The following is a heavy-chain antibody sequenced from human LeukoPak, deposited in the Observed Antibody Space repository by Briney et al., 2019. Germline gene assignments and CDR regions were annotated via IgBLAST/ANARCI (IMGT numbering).Heavy chain of an antibody. V-gene: IGHV4-59*01. CDR2: IYYSGST. CDR3: AGSTWLALPRY. Sequence: PSETLSLTCTVSGGSISSYYWSWIRQPPGKGLEWIGNIYYSGSTNYNPSLKSRVTISVDTSKNQFSLKLSSVTAADTAVYYCAGSTWLALPRYWGQGTLVTVSS. J-gene: IGHJ4*02. D-gene: IGHD6-19*01. CDR1: GGSISSYY.